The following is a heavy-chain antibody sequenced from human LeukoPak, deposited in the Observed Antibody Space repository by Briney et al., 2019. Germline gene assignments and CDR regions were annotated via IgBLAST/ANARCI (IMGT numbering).Heavy chain of an antibody. Sequence: GGSLRLSCAASGFTFSNAWMSWVRQAPGKGLEWVGRIKSKTDGETTDYVAPVKGRFTISRDDSKNTLHLQMNSLKTEDTAVYYCTTDRMGYYDSNDFWGQGALVTVSS. CDR3: TTDRMGYYDSNDF. CDR2: IKSKTDGETT. J-gene: IGHJ4*02. CDR1: GFTFSNAW. V-gene: IGHV3-15*01. D-gene: IGHD3-22*01.